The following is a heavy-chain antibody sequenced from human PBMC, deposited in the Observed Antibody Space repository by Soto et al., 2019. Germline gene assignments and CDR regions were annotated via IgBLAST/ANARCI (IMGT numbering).Heavy chain of an antibody. CDR1: GYEFTTYG. CDR2: INTYNGHT. Sequence: QVQLVQSGAEVKKPGASVKVSCKAYGYEFTTYGIHWVRQAPGQGLEWMGWINTYNGHTNYAQKFQGRVTMTTDTSTTTAYMEMQTLSSDDTAVYYCAIPLWSDALVIWGQGTMVTVSS. D-gene: IGHD3-10*01. V-gene: IGHV1-18*01. J-gene: IGHJ3*02. CDR3: AIPLWSDALVI.